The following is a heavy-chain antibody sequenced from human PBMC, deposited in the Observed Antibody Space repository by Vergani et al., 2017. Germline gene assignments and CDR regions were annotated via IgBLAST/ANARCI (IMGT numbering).Heavy chain of an antibody. CDR2: INHSGST. CDR1: GGSFSGYY. J-gene: IGHJ6*03. V-gene: IGHV4-34*01. CDR3: ARGGKVPAAKAYYYCVDV. Sequence: QVQLQQWGAGLLKPSETLSLTCAVYGGSFSGYYWSWIRQLPGKGLEWIGEINHSGSTNYNPSLKCRVTISIDTSKNQFTLKQSSVTATNTAVYYCARGGKVPAAKAYYYCVDVWDEGTKVTVSS. D-gene: IGHD2-2*01.